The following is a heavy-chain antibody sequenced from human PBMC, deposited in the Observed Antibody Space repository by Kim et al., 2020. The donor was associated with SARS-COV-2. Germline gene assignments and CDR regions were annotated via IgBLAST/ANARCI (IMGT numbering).Heavy chain of an antibody. CDR2: TYYRSKWYN. CDR1: GDSVSSNSAG. V-gene: IGHV6-1*01. J-gene: IGHJ4*02. CDR3: ARDLNSCSGGYCNSEGFDY. D-gene: IGHD2-15*01. Sequence: SQTLSLTCAISGDSVSSNSAGWNWIRQSPSRGLEWLGRTYYRSKWYNDYAGSVKSRITINPDTSKNQFPLLLNSVTPEDTAVYYCARDLNSCSGGYCNSEGFDYWGQGTPVTVSS.